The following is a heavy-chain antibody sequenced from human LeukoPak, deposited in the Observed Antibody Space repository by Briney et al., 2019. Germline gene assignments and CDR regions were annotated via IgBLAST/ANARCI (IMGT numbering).Heavy chain of an antibody. D-gene: IGHD6-13*01. Sequence: GGSLRLSCAASGFTFSSYGMHWVRQAPGKGLEWVAVISYDGSNKYYADSVKGRFTISRDNSKNTLYLQMNSLRAEDTAVYYCAKDDPPIAGAFDVWGQGTMVTVSS. CDR1: GFTFSSYG. CDR3: AKDDPPIAGAFDV. J-gene: IGHJ3*01. CDR2: ISYDGSNK. V-gene: IGHV3-30*18.